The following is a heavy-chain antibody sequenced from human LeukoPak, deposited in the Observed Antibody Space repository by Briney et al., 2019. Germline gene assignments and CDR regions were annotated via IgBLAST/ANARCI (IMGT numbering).Heavy chain of an antibody. V-gene: IGHV3-23*01. D-gene: IGHD6-19*01. CDR1: GFTFSSFS. Sequence: GGSLRLSCAASGFTFSSFSMNWVRQAPGKGLEWVSLIVGSGGSTYYADSVKGRFTISRDNSKSTLYLHMNSLRADDTAIYYCARTNYTSGEGRWFVPWGQGTLVTVSS. J-gene: IGHJ5*02. CDR2: IVGSGGST. CDR3: ARTNYTSGEGRWFVP.